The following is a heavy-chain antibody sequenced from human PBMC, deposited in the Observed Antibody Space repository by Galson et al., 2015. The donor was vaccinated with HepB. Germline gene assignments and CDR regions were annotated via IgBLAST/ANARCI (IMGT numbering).Heavy chain of an antibody. Sequence: TLSLTCAVSGDSINSGGYYWSWIRQHPGKGLEWIGYIYYSGNTYYNPSLKSRITISVDTSKNQFSLKLNSVTAADTAVYYCARALRTKGFDPWGQGTLVTVSS. CDR2: IYYSGNT. CDR1: GDSINSGGYY. CDR3: ARALRTKGFDP. V-gene: IGHV4-31*11. J-gene: IGHJ5*02. D-gene: IGHD2-8*01.